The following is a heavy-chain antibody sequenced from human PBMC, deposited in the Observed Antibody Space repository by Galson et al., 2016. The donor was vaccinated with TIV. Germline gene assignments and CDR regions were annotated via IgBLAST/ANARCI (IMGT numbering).Heavy chain of an antibody. D-gene: IGHD3-3*01. CDR1: GVSVSDNY. Sequence: CAASGVSVSDNYMTWVRRTPGKGLEWVSMIYTGDSTSYADSVKGRFAISRDTSKNTVYLQMTRLRAEDTAVYYCTRERRFCGNECYLYYYYGMDVWGQGTTVTVSS. J-gene: IGHJ6*02. V-gene: IGHV3-66*02. CDR2: IYTGDST. CDR3: TRERRFCGNECYLYYYYGMDV.